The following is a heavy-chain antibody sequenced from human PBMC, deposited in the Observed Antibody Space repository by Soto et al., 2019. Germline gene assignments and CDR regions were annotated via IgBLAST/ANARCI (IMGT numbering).Heavy chain of an antibody. Sequence: ASVKVSCKASGYTFTGYYMHWVRQAPGQGLEWMGWINPNSGGTNYAQKFQGWVTMTRDTSISTAYMELSRLRSDDTAVYYCARDRRYCSGGSCYSGNWFDPWGQGTLVTVSS. V-gene: IGHV1-2*04. CDR3: ARDRRYCSGGSCYSGNWFDP. D-gene: IGHD2-15*01. J-gene: IGHJ5*02. CDR2: INPNSGGT. CDR1: GYTFTGYY.